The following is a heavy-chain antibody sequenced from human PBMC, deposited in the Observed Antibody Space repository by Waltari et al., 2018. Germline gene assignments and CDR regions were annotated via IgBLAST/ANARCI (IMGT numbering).Heavy chain of an antibody. CDR3: AGIRRGYWFFDL. CDR1: GFTFTTYS. V-gene: IGHV3-48*04. Sequence: DVQLVESGGGLVQPGGSLRLSCAASGFTFTTYSMNWVRQAPWKGLEWIAYISSSSDWIYSADSGKGRFTISRDNAKNSVYLQMNSLRADDTAVYYCAGIRRGYWFFDLWGRGTLVTVSS. J-gene: IGHJ2*01. CDR2: ISSSSDWI. D-gene: IGHD3-10*01.